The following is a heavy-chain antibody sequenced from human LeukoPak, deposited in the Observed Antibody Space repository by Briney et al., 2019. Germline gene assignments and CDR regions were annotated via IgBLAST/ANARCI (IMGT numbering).Heavy chain of an antibody. CDR3: ARERRAGIFDY. V-gene: IGHV3-53*01. J-gene: IGHJ4*02. D-gene: IGHD6-19*01. Sequence: PGGSLRLSCAASGFTFSSNYMSWVRQAPGKGLEWVSVIYSGGSTYYADSVKGRFTISRDNTKNTLYLQMNSLRAEDTAVYYCARERRAGIFDYWGQGTLVTVSS. CDR2: IYSGGST. CDR1: GFTFSSNY.